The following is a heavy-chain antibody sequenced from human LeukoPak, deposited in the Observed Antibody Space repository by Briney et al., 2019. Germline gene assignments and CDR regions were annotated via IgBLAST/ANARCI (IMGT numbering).Heavy chain of an antibody. D-gene: IGHD5-24*01. V-gene: IGHV4-39*01. CDR2: IYYSGST. CDR1: GGSISSTIYH. Sequence: SETLSLTCTVSGGSISSTIYHWGRIRQPPGKGLEWIGSIYYSGSTYYNPSLKSRVTMSVDTSKNQFSLKLSSVTAADTAVYYCVEMATRWYFDYWGQGTLATVSS. J-gene: IGHJ4*02. CDR3: VEMATRWYFDY.